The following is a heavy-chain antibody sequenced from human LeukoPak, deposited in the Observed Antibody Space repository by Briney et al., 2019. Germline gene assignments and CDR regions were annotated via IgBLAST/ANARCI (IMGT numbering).Heavy chain of an antibody. J-gene: IGHJ4*02. Sequence: KPSETLSLTCTVSGGSISSYYWSWIRQPPGKGLEWIGYIYYSGSTNYNPSLKSRVTISVDTSKNQFSLKLSSVTAADTAAYYCARGNYDSSGYYLRRVSSFDYWGQGTLVTVSS. CDR1: GGSISSYY. D-gene: IGHD3-22*01. V-gene: IGHV4-59*01. CDR3: ARGNYDSSGYYLRRVSSFDY. CDR2: IYYSGST.